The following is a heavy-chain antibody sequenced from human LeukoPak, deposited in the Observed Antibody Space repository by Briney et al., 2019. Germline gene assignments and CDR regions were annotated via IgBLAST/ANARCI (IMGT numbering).Heavy chain of an antibody. Sequence: PGGSLRLSCAASGFTFSSYEMNWVRQAPGKGLEWVSYISSSGSTVYYADSVKGRFTISRDNAKNSLYLQMNSLRAEDTAVYYCAELGITMIGGVWGKGTTVTISS. D-gene: IGHD3-10*02. CDR1: GFTFSSYE. CDR2: ISSSGSTV. J-gene: IGHJ6*04. V-gene: IGHV3-48*03. CDR3: AELGITMIGGV.